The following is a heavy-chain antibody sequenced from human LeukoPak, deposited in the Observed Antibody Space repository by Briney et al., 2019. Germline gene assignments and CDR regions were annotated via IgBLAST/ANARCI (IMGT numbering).Heavy chain of an antibody. V-gene: IGHV3-74*01. J-gene: IGHJ4*02. CDR1: GFTFSSSW. D-gene: IGHD6-19*01. Sequence: GGSLRLSCAASGFTFSSSWMHWVRQAPGKGLVWVSRINTDGRTTTYADSVKGRFTISRDIAKSTVYLQMNSLRPEDTALYYCAKSLGSQDYWGQGTLVTVSS. CDR3: AKSLGSQDY. CDR2: INTDGRTT.